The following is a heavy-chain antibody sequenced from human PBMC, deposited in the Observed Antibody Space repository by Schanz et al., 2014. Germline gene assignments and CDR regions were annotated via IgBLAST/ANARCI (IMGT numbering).Heavy chain of an antibody. CDR2: ISNDGSIK. CDR3: ARLPVGYGSGIWDV. Sequence: QVQLVESGGGVVQPGRSLRLSCAAYGFTFSSYAMHWVRQAPGKGLEWVALISNDGSIKYYADSVEGRFTISRDNAKNTLYLQMNSLRVEDTAVYYCARLPVGYGSGIWDVWGQGTSVTVSS. V-gene: IGHV3-30-3*01. CDR1: GFTFSSYA. D-gene: IGHD3-10*01. J-gene: IGHJ6*02.